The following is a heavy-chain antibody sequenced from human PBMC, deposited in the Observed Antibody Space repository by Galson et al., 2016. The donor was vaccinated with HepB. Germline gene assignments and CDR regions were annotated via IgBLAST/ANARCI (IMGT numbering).Heavy chain of an antibody. CDR1: GFPFKDFA. D-gene: IGHD5-18*01. J-gene: IGHJ4*02. Sequence: SLRLSCAASGFPFKDFAMRWVRQAPGKGLEWVGLIYFDGSKQFYADSVKGRFTISRDNFKNTLYLQMNSLTTEDTAVYFCAREGRGYPYRFDYWGLGTLLTVS. CDR2: IYFDGSKQ. CDR3: AREGRGYPYRFDY. V-gene: IGHV3-30-3*01.